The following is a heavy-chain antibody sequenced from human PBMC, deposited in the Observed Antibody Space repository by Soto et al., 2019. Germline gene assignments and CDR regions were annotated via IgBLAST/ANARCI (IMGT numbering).Heavy chain of an antibody. CDR3: ARGKRIAYYYGMDV. D-gene: IGHD2-21*01. Sequence: VQLVESGGGVVQPGRSLRLSCAASGFTFSSYAMHWVRQAPGKGLEWVAVISYDGSNKYYADSVKGRFTISRDNSKNTLYLQMNSLRAEDTAVYYCARGKRIAYYYGMDVWGQGTTVTVSS. CDR2: ISYDGSNK. J-gene: IGHJ6*02. V-gene: IGHV3-30-3*01. CDR1: GFTFSSYA.